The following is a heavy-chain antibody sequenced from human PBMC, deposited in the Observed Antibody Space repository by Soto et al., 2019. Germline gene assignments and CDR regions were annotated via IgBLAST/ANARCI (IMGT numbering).Heavy chain of an antibody. D-gene: IGHD1-1*01. V-gene: IGHV1-18*01. Sequence: ASVKVSCKASGYTFTSYGISWVRQAPGQGLEWMGWISAYNGNTNYAQKLQGRVTMTTDTSTSTAYMELRSLRSDDTAVYYCARVLYNWTPAEFFCWFDPWGQGTLVTVSS. CDR3: ARVLYNWTPAEFFCWFDP. CDR1: GYTFTSYG. J-gene: IGHJ5*02. CDR2: ISAYNGNT.